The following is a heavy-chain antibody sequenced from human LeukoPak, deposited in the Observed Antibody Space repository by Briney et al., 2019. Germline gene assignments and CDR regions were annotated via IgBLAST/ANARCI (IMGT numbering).Heavy chain of an antibody. Sequence: SETLSLTCAVYGGSFSGYYWSWIRQPPGKGLEWIGEINHSGSTNYNPSLKSRVTISVDRSKNQFSLKLSSVTAADTAVYYCARANTTIFGFDPWGQGTLVTVSS. CDR1: GGSFSGYY. D-gene: IGHD3-3*01. V-gene: IGHV4-34*01. J-gene: IGHJ5*02. CDR3: ARANTTIFGFDP. CDR2: INHSGST.